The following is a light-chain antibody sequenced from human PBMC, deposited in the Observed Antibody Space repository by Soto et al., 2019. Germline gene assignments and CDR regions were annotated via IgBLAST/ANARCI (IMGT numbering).Light chain of an antibody. Sequence: DIQMTQSPSTLSAAVGDIVTIIFRASQSVKSYLAWYQQKPGRAPNLLIYDASNLQGGVPSRFSGSGSGTEFTLTISNLQPDDFATYYCQHYNSYSRTFGQGTKVDIK. CDR1: QSVKSY. CDR2: DAS. J-gene: IGKJ1*01. CDR3: QHYNSYSRT. V-gene: IGKV1-5*02.